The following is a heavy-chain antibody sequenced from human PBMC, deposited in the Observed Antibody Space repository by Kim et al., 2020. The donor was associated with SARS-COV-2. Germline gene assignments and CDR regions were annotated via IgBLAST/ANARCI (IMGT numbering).Heavy chain of an antibody. D-gene: IGHD3-10*01. CDR1: GGSFSGYY. Sequence: SETLSLTCAVYGGSFSGYYWSWIRQPPGKGLEWIGEINHSGSTNYNPSLKSRVTISVDTSKNQFSLKLSSVTAADTAVYYCARGDYGSGSYWRYNWFDPWGQGTLVTVSS. CDR2: INHSGST. J-gene: IGHJ5*02. V-gene: IGHV4-34*01. CDR3: ARGDYGSGSYWRYNWFDP.